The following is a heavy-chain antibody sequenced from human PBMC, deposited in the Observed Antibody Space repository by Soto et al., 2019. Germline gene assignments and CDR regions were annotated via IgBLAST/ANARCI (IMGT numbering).Heavy chain of an antibody. CDR3: ARDIGKYSSSSMTRFYGMDV. V-gene: IGHV1-69*13. J-gene: IGHJ6*02. CDR2: IIPIFGTA. Sequence: ASVKVSCKASGGTFSSYAISWVRQAPGQGLEWMGGIIPIFGTANYAQKFKGRVTITADEYTSTAYMELSSLRSEDTAVYYCARDIGKYSSSSMTRFYGMDVWG. CDR1: GGTFSSYA. D-gene: IGHD6-6*01.